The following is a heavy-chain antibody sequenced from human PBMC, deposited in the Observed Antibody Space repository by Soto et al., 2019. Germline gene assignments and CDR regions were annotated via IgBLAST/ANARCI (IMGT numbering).Heavy chain of an antibody. D-gene: IGHD2-15*01. V-gene: IGHV4-34*01. CDR3: ARNLLWYYYYGMDV. CDR2: INHSGST. CDR1: GGSFSGYY. J-gene: IGHJ6*02. Sequence: ETLSLTCAVYGGSFSGYYWSWIRQPPGKGLEWIGEINHSGSTNYNPSLKSRVTISVDTSKNQFSLKLSSVTAADTAVYYCARNLLWYYYYGMDVWGQGTTVTVSS.